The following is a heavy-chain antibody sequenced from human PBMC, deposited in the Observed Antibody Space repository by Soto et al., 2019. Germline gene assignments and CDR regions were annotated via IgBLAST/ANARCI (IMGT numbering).Heavy chain of an antibody. J-gene: IGHJ4*02. Sequence: PGGSLRLSCAASGFTFSSYWMHWVRQAPGKGLVWVSRINSDGSSTSYADSVKGRFTISRDNAKNTLYLQMNSLRAEDTAVYYCARGPYYYDSSGYYSYWGQGTLVTVSS. CDR1: GFTFSSYW. V-gene: IGHV3-74*01. CDR3: ARGPYYYDSSGYYSY. CDR2: INSDGSST. D-gene: IGHD3-22*01.